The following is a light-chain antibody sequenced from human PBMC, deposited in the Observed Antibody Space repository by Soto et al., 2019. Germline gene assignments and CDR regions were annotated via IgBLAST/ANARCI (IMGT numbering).Light chain of an antibody. CDR3: AVWDDTLNGDV. Sequence: QSVLAQPPSASGTPGQRVYITCSGSSSNIESNSVNWYRHLPGTAPKLLIYSDNQRPSGVPDRISGSKSGTSASLAISGLQSEHEADYYCAVWDDTLNGDVYAIGTKVTV. CDR1: SSNIESNS. J-gene: IGLJ1*01. CDR2: SDN. V-gene: IGLV1-44*01.